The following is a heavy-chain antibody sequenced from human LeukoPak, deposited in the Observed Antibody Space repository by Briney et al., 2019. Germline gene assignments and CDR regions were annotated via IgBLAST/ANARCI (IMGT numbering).Heavy chain of an antibody. J-gene: IGHJ4*02. CDR2: ISVYDGKT. CDR3: ARHMTTVVTSLDH. D-gene: IGHD4-23*01. CDR1: GYDFSSYA. Sequence: ASVNVSRKASGYDFSSYALSWVRHVPGQGLQWMGWISVYDGKTDYGPLQGRVTMTTDTSTGTAYMELRNLRSEDTAIYYCARHMTTVVTSLDHWGQGTMVTVSS. V-gene: IGHV1-18*01.